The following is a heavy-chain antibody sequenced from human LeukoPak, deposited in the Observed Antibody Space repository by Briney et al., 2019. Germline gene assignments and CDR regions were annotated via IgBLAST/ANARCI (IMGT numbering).Heavy chain of an antibody. Sequence: ASVKVSCKASGYTFTSYDINWVRQATGQGLEWMGWMNPNSGNTGYAQKFQGRVTMTRNTFISTAYMELSSLRSEDTAVYYCARGRARRYNWNYNFDYWGQGTLVTVSS. CDR2: MNPNSGNT. J-gene: IGHJ4*02. CDR3: ARGRARRYNWNYNFDY. D-gene: IGHD1-7*01. CDR1: GYTFTSYD. V-gene: IGHV1-8*01.